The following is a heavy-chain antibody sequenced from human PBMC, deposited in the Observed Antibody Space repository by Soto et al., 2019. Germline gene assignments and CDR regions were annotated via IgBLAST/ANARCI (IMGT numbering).Heavy chain of an antibody. CDR2: IIPIFGTA. D-gene: IGHD3-10*01. V-gene: IGHV1-69*13. CDR1: GGTFSSYA. J-gene: IGHJ4*02. CDR3: ARSPHYSKSLDY. Sequence: SVKVSCKASGGTFSSYAISWVRQAPGQGLEWMGGIIPIFGTANYAQKFQGRVTITADESTSTAYMELSSLRSEDTAVYYCARSPHYSKSLDYWGQGTLVTVSS.